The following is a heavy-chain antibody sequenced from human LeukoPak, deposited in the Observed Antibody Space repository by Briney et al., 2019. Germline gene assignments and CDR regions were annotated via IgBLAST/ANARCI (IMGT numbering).Heavy chain of an antibody. CDR1: GYTFSSYY. V-gene: IGHV1-46*01. J-gene: IGHJ4*02. CDR2: INTSGGST. Sequence: ASVKVSCKASGYTFSSYYMHWVRQAPGKGLEWMGIINTSGGSTAYAQKFQGRVTMTRDTPTSTVYMELSSLRSKDTAMYYCARSLVVPAAGYFDYWGQGTLVTVSS. CDR3: ARSLVVPAAGYFDY. D-gene: IGHD2-2*01.